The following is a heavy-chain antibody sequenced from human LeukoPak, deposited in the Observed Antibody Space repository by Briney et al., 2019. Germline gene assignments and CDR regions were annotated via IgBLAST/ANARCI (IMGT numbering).Heavy chain of an antibody. J-gene: IGHJ4*02. V-gene: IGHV3-23*01. CDR3: ARDLAWGAFDY. D-gene: IGHD7-27*01. CDR1: GFTFSNYG. Sequence: GGTLRLSCAASGFTFSNYGMNWVCQAPGKGLEWLSGISPRGGGTYYADSVKGRFTISRDDSKSTLSLQMNSLRVEDTAVYYCARDLAWGAFDYWGQGTLVSVSS. CDR2: ISPRGGGT.